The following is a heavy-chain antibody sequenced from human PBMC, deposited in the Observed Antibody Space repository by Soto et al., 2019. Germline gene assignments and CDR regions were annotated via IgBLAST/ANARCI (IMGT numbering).Heavy chain of an antibody. D-gene: IGHD3-22*01. CDR3: AKDHVTMIVVVISYYFDY. V-gene: IGHV3-23*01. CDR1: GFTFSSYA. Sequence: PGGSLRLSCAASGFTFSSYAMSWVRQAPGKGLEWVSAISGSGGSTYYADSVKGRSTISRDNSKNTLYLQMNSLRAEDTAVYYCAKDHVTMIVVVISYYFDYWGQGTLVTVSS. CDR2: ISGSGGST. J-gene: IGHJ4*02.